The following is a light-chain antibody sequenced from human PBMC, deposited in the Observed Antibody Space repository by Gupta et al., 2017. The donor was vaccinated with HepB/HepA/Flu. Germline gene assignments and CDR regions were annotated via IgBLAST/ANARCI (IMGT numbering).Light chain of an antibody. CDR1: WSNIGDNT. V-gene: IGLV1-36*01. J-gene: IGLJ3*02. CDR2: YDD. CDR3: AAWDDSLNGLV. Sequence: QSVVTQPPPWSEDPRQRVPISCSGSWSNIGDNTVNWYQQLPGKAPKLLIYYDDLLPSGVSGRFSGSKSGTSASLTISGLQSEDEADYYCAAWDDSLNGLVFGGGTKLTVL.